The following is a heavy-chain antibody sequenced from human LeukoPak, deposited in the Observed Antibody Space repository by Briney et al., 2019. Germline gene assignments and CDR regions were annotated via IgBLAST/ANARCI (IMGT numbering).Heavy chain of an antibody. Sequence: PGGSLRLSCAASGFTFDDYAIHWVRQAPGKGLEWVSGVSWNSGSRDYADSVKGRFTIPRDNAQNSMYLQMNSLRVEDTAVYYCTSWGDTTAEYFQRWGQGTLVTVSS. J-gene: IGHJ1*01. D-gene: IGHD2-21*02. V-gene: IGHV3-9*01. CDR1: GFTFDDYA. CDR2: VSWNSGSR. CDR3: TSWGDTTAEYFQR.